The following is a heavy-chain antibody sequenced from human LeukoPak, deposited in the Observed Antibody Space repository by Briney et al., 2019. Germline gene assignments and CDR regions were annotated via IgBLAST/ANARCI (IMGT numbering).Heavy chain of an antibody. CDR1: GFTVSSNY. CDR2: IYSGGST. J-gene: IGHJ3*02. V-gene: IGHV3-66*01. Sequence: PGGSLRLSCAASGFTVSSNYMSWVRQAPGKGLEWVSVIYSGGSTYYADSVKGRFTISRDNSKNTLYLQMNSLRAEDTAVYYCARAYGDRAFDIWGQGTMVTVSS. D-gene: IGHD4-17*01. CDR3: ARAYGDRAFDI.